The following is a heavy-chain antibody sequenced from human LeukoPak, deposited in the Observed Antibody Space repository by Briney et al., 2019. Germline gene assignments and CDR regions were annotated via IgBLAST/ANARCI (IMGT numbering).Heavy chain of an antibody. CDR2: VNPHSGGT. V-gene: IGHV1-2*02. D-gene: IGHD3-10*01. J-gene: IGHJ4*02. CDR3: ARDIGDYYGPGSYWLL. CDR1: GYSFIDYY. Sequence: GASVKVSCKASGYSFIDYYIHWVRQAPGQGLEWMGWVNPHSGGTKFAQEFQGRVTMTRDTSINTAYMEVSSLRSDDTAVYYCARDIGDYYGPGSYWLLWGQGTLVTVAS.